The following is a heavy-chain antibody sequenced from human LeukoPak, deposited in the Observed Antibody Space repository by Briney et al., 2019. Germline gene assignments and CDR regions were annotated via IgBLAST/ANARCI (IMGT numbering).Heavy chain of an antibody. J-gene: IGHJ4*02. CDR2: INHSGST. V-gene: IGHV4-34*01. CDR1: GGSFSGYY. CDR3: ARRLWFGRQYYFDY. Sequence: PSETLSLTCTVYGGSFSGYYWSWIRQPPGKGLELIGEINHSGSTNYNPSLKSRVTISVDTSKNQFSLKVSSVTAADTAVYYCARRLWFGRQYYFDYWGQGTLVTVSS. D-gene: IGHD3-10*01.